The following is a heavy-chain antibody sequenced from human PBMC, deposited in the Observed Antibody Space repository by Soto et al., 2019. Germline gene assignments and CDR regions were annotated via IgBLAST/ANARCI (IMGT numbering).Heavy chain of an antibody. CDR2: IIPIFGTA. CDR3: AMTREYYYYGMDV. Sequence: QVQLVQSGAEVKKPGSSVKVSCKASGGTFRRYGMSWVRQAPGQGLEWMGGIIPIFGTANYAQKFQGRVTITADESTSTAYIELSSLRSEDTAVYYCAMTREYYYYGMDVWGQGTTVTVSS. CDR1: GGTFRRYG. V-gene: IGHV1-69*12. J-gene: IGHJ6*02.